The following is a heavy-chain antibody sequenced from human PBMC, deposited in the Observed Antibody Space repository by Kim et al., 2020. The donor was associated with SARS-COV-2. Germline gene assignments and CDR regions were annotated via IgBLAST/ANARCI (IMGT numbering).Heavy chain of an antibody. D-gene: IGHD3-22*01. V-gene: IGHV3-23*01. CDR2: ISGSGGST. CDR1: GFTFSSYA. CDR3: AKGQYYDSSGYYPVPFDY. J-gene: IGHJ4*02. Sequence: GGSLRLSCAASGFTFSSYAMSWVRQAPGKGLEWVSAISGSGGSTYYADSVKGRFTISRDNSKNTLYLQMNSLRAEDTAVYYCAKGQYYDSSGYYPVPFDYWGQGTPVTVSS.